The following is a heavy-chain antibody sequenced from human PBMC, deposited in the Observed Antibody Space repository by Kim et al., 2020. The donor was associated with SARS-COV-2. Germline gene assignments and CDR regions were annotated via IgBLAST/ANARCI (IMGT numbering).Heavy chain of an antibody. CDR2: IYWDDDK. CDR1: GFSLSTSGAG. Sequence: SGPTLVNPTQTLTLTCTFSGFSLSTSGAGVGWIRQPPGKALEWLALIYWDDDKRYSPSLKSRLTITKDTSKNQVVLTMTNMDPVDTATYYWAHRSRSTWSGPYFDDWGQGTLVTVSS. V-gene: IGHV2-5*02. J-gene: IGHJ4*02. CDR3: AHRSRSTWSGPYFDD. D-gene: IGHD1-26*01.